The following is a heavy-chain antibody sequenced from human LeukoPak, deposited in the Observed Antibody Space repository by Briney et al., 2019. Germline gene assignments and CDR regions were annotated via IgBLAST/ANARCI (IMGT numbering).Heavy chain of an antibody. CDR2: IWYDGKNK. Sequence: GRSLRLSCAASGFTFTSHGIHWVRQVPGKGLDWVAVIWYDGKNKHYADSVKGRFTISRDTSKNTVYLQMSSLRAEDTAVYYCARVSESGNSDYWGQGTLVTVSS. D-gene: IGHD4-23*01. CDR1: GFTFTSHG. V-gene: IGHV3-33*08. CDR3: ARVSESGNSDY. J-gene: IGHJ4*02.